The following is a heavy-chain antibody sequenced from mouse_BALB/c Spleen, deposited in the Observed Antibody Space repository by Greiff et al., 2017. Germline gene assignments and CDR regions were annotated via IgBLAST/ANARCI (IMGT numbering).Heavy chain of an antibody. Sequence: VKLMESGAELARPGASVKMSCKASGYTFTSYTMHWVKQRPGQGLEWIGYINPSSGYTNYNQKFKDKATLTADKSSSTAYMQLSSLTSEDSAVYYCGNYDFAYWGQGTLVTVSA. J-gene: IGHJ3*01. CDR2: INPSSGYT. CDR3: GNYDFAY. V-gene: IGHV1-4*01. D-gene: IGHD2-1*01. CDR1: GYTFTSYT.